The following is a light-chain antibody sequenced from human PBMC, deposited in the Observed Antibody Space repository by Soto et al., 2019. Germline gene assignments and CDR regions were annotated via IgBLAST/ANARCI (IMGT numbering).Light chain of an antibody. Sequence: EIVMTQSPATLSVSPGDGATLSCRASQSVDSNLAWYQQKPGQTPRLLIYGASIRPTGIPARFSGSGSGTEFPLTIISLQSEDSEVYYFQKYNDWPLTFGGGTKVEIK. V-gene: IGKV3D-15*01. CDR1: QSVDSN. CDR3: QKYNDWPLT. J-gene: IGKJ4*01. CDR2: GAS.